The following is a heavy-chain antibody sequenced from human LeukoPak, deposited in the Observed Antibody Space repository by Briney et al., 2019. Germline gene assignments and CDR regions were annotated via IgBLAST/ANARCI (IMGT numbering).Heavy chain of an antibody. J-gene: IGHJ6*02. D-gene: IGHD2-2*01. CDR1: GYTFTSYD. V-gene: IGHV1-8*01. CDR3: ARVRSCCSCTPYYYYYGMDV. Sequence: ASVKVSCKASGYTFTSYDINWVRQATGQGLEWMGWMNPNSGNTGYAQKFQGRVTMTRNTSISTAYMELSSLRSEDTAVYYCARVRSCCSCTPYYYYYGMDVWGQGTTVTVSS. CDR2: MNPNSGNT.